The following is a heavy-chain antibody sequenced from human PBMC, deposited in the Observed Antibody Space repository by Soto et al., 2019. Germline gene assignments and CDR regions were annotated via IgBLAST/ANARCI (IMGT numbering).Heavy chain of an antibody. CDR1: GFTFSDYW. V-gene: IGHV3-7*05. CDR2: IKTDGSEK. D-gene: IGHD3-10*01. CDR3: ASSMGRGGNDY. Sequence: EVQLVESGGGLVQPGGSLRLSCAASGFTFSDYWMSWVRQAPGKGLECVATIKTDGSEKYYVDPVKGRFTISRDNAKNSLYLQMNSLRAEDTAVYYCASSMGRGGNDYWGQGTLVAVSS. J-gene: IGHJ4*02.